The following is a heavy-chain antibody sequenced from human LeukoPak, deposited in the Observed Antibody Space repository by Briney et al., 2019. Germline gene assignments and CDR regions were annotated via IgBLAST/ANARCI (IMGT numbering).Heavy chain of an antibody. J-gene: IGHJ4*02. CDR2: ISSSSSTI. CDR3: AREAGSGSYSYYFDY. CDR1: GFTSSSYS. D-gene: IGHD3-10*01. V-gene: IGHV3-48*04. Sequence: GGPLSPSCPAPGFTSSSYSMNWVRKAPGKGLGGVSYISSSSSTIYYADSVKGRFTISRDNAKNSLYLQMNSLRAEDTAVYYCAREAGSGSYSYYFDYWGQGTLVTVSS.